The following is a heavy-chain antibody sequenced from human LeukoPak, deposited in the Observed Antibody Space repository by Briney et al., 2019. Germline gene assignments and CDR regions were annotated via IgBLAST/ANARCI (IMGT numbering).Heavy chain of an antibody. Sequence: SQTLSLTCTVSGGSISSGGYYWSWIRQPPGKGLEWIGYIYHSGSTYYNPSLKSRVTISVDRSKNQFSLKLTSVTAADSAVYYCARSRLYSSGWLFDYWGQGTLVTVSS. J-gene: IGHJ4*02. CDR2: IYHSGST. CDR1: GGSISSGGYY. CDR3: ARSRLYSSGWLFDY. D-gene: IGHD6-19*01. V-gene: IGHV4-30-2*01.